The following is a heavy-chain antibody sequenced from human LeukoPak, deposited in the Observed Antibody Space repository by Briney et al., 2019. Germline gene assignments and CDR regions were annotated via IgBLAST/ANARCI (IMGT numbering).Heavy chain of an antibody. CDR1: GYTFTNYY. CDR2: INPSGGST. J-gene: IGHJ4*02. D-gene: IGHD6-19*01. Sequence: ASVKVSCKASGYTFTNYYMHWVRQAPGQGLEWMGMINPSGGSTAYAQKFQGRVTMTRDTSTSTVYMELSSLRSEDTAIYYCARDVSSGWYVAYWGQGTLVTVSS. CDR3: ARDVSSGWYVAY. V-gene: IGHV1-46*01.